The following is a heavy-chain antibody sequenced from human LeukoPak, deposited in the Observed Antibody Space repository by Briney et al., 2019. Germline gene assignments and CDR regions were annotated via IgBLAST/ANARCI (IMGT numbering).Heavy chain of an antibody. Sequence: PSETLSLTCAVYGGSFSGYYWSWIRQPPGKGLEWIGEINHSGSTNYNPSLKSRVTISVDTSKNQFSLKLSSVTAADTAVYYRASVHYDSSGQYYFDYWGQGTLVTVSS. V-gene: IGHV4-34*01. CDR1: GGSFSGYY. J-gene: IGHJ4*02. CDR3: ASVHYDSSGQYYFDY. CDR2: INHSGST. D-gene: IGHD3-22*01.